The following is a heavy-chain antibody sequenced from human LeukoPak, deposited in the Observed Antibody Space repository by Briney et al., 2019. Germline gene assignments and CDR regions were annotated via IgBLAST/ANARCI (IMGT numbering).Heavy chain of an antibody. J-gene: IGHJ6*03. CDR1: GFTFSSYS. CDR3: ARGLMQQLVYYYYYYMDV. D-gene: IGHD6-13*01. V-gene: IGHV3-21*01. CDR2: ISSSSSYI. Sequence: GSLRLSCAASGFTFSSYSMNWVRQAPGKGLEWVSSISSSSSYIYYADSVKGRFTISRDNAKNSLYLQMSSLRAEDTAVYYCARGLMQQLVYYYYYYMDVWGKGTTVTVSS.